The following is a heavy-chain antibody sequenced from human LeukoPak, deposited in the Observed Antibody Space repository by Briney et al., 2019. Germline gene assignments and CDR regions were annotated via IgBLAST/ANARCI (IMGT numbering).Heavy chain of an antibody. CDR3: AELGITMIGGV. CDR1: GLTFSSYE. Sequence: GGSLRLSCAASGLTFSSYEMNWVRQAPGKGLEWVPYISSSGSTIYYADSVKGRFTISRDNAKNSLYLQMNSLRAEDTAVYYCAELGITMIGGVWGKGTTVTISS. J-gene: IGHJ6*04. D-gene: IGHD3-10*02. CDR2: ISSSGSTI. V-gene: IGHV3-48*03.